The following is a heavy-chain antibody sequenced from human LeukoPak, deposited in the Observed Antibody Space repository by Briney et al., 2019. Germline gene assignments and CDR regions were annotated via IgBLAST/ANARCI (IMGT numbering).Heavy chain of an antibody. J-gene: IGHJ6*04. Sequence: SETLSLTCTVSGGSISSYYWSWIRQPPGKGLEWIGEINHSGSTNYNPSLKSRVTISVDTSKNQFSLKLSSVTAADTAVYYCATGRMDVWGKGTTVTVSS. CDR2: INHSGST. V-gene: IGHV4-34*01. CDR1: GGSISSYY. CDR3: ATGRMDV.